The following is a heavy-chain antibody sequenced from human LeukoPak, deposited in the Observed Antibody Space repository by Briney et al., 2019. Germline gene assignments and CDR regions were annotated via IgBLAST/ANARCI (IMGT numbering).Heavy chain of an antibody. J-gene: IGHJ4*02. CDR1: DFSISSAYY. Sequence: SETLSLTCTVSDFSISSAYYWGWIRQPPGKGLEWIGHVSHSGSTHYNPSLKSRVTISVDTSKKQFALRLTSVTAADTALYYCARLYSSGWYVGSSEYYFDHWGQGTLVTVSS. V-gene: IGHV4-38-2*02. CDR3: ARLYSSGWYVGSSEYYFDH. CDR2: VSHSGST. D-gene: IGHD6-19*01.